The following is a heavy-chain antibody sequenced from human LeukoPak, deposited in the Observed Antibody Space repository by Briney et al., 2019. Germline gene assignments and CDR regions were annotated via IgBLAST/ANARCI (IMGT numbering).Heavy chain of an antibody. CDR3: AKYSGSYQNDAFDI. D-gene: IGHD1-26*01. Sequence: PGGSLRLSCAASGFTFSDYYMSWIRQAPGKGLEWVSYISSSGSTIYYADSVKGRFTISRDNAKNSLYLQMNSLRAEDTAVYYCAKYSGSYQNDAFDIWGQGTMVTVSS. CDR1: GFTFSDYY. J-gene: IGHJ3*02. V-gene: IGHV3-11*01. CDR2: ISSSGSTI.